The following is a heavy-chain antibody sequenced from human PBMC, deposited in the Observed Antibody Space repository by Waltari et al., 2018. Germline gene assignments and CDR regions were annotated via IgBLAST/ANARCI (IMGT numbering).Heavy chain of an antibody. CDR3: AKTERFDP. CDR1: GFTFSTYV. Sequence: DVHLLESGGGLVQPGGSLRLSCAASGFTFSTYVRGWGRQAPGKGREGVATIGTTGSTNYADSVKGRFTISRDNSKNMLYLQMNSLRAEDTAVYYCAKTERFDPWGQGTLVTVSS. CDR2: IGTTGST. J-gene: IGHJ5*02. V-gene: IGHV3-23*01.